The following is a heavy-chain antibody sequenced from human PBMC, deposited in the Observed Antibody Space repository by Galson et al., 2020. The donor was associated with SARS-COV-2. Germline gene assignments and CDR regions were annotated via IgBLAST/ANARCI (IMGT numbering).Heavy chain of an antibody. V-gene: IGHV4-39*01. J-gene: IGHJ4*02. D-gene: IGHD5-12*01. CDR3: AGHRGYDFDQ. Sequence: ETSETLSLTCTVSGGSISRNSYFWGWIRQPPGKGLEWIGSIYYSGSTYYNPSLKSRVTISVDTSSNQFFLKLSSVTAADTAVYYCAGHRGYDFDQWGQGTLVTVSS. CDR1: GGSISRNSYF. CDR2: IYYSGST.